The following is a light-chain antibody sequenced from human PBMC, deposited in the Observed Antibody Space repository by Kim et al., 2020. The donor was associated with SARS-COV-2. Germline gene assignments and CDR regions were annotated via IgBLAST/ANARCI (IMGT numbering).Light chain of an antibody. V-gene: IGLV6-57*03. CDR3: QSYDATSRV. Sequence: GQTGTIPCTRSSGSIAVNYVQWYQQRPGSAPTTVIYKDNQRPSGVPDRFSGSIDSSSNAASLTISRLKTEDEADYYCQSYDATSRVFGGGTQLTVL. J-gene: IGLJ3*02. CDR2: KDN. CDR1: SGSIAVNY.